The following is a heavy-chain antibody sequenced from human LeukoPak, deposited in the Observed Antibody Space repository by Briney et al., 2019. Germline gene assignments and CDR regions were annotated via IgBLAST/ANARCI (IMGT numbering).Heavy chain of an antibody. Sequence: GGSLRLSCAASGFTFSSYAMHWVRQAPGKGLEWVAVISYDGSNKYYADSVKGRFTISRDNSKNTLYLQMNSLRAEDTAVYYCARVTLYSSSSIDYWGQGTLVTVSS. J-gene: IGHJ4*02. CDR1: GFTFSSYA. CDR3: ARVTLYSSSSIDY. CDR2: ISYDGSNK. V-gene: IGHV3-30-3*01. D-gene: IGHD6-13*01.